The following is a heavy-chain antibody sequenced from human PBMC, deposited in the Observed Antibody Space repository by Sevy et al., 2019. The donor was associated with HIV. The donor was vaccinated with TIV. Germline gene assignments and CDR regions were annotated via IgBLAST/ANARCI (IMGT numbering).Heavy chain of an antibody. CDR2: ISGSSTYI. CDR3: ASRITMVRGVMRAFDY. CDR1: GFTFSSYS. D-gene: IGHD3-10*01. V-gene: IGHV3-21*01. J-gene: IGHJ4*02. Sequence: GGSLRLSCAASGFTFSSYSMNWVRQAPGKGLEWVSSISGSSTYIYYADSVKGRFTISRDNAKNSLYLQMNSLRDGDTAVYYCASRITMVRGVMRAFDYWGQGTLVTVSS.